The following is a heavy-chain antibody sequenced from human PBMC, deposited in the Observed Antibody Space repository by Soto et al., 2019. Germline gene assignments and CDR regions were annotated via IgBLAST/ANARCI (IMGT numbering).Heavy chain of an antibody. J-gene: IGHJ4*02. CDR3: ARAFPFYDYIWGSYRPYYFDY. Sequence: SETLSLTCTVSGGSISSSSYYWGWIRQPPGKGLEWIGSIYYSGSTYYNPSLKSRVTISVDTSKNQFSLKLSSVTAADTAVYYCARAFPFYDYIWGSYRPYYFDYWGQGTLVTVSS. V-gene: IGHV4-39*01. D-gene: IGHD3-16*02. CDR1: GGSISSSSYY. CDR2: IYYSGST.